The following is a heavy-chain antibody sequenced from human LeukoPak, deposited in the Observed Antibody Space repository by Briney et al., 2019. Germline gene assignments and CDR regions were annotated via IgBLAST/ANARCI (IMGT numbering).Heavy chain of an antibody. CDR1: GFTFSTYY. CDR2: IYSGGSP. Sequence: GGSLRLSCAASGFTFSTYYMSWVRQAPGKGLEWVSVIYSGGSPYYADSVKGRFTISRDNSKNTLYLQMNSLRAEDTAVYYCARDLNYSDSSGYGHWGQGTLVTVSS. V-gene: IGHV3-53*01. J-gene: IGHJ4*02. CDR3: ARDLNYSDSSGYGH. D-gene: IGHD3-22*01.